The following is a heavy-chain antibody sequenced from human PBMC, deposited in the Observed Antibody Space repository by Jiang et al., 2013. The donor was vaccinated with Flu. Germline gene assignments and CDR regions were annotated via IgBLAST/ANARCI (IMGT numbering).Heavy chain of an antibody. CDR3: ARGAQLDVIFYYYYGMDV. D-gene: IGHD2-2*01. Sequence: LLKPSETLSLTCAVYGGSFSGYYWSWIRQPPGKGLEWIGEINHSGSTNYNPSLKSRVTISVDTSKNQFSLKLSSVTAADTAVYYCARGAQLDVIFYYYYGMDVWGKGTTVTVSS. J-gene: IGHJ6*04. CDR2: INHSGST. CDR1: GGSFSGYY. V-gene: IGHV4-34*01.